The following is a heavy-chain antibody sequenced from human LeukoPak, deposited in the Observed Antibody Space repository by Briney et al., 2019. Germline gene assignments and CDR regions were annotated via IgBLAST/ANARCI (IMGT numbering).Heavy chain of an antibody. D-gene: IGHD2-2*01. V-gene: IGHV4-39*01. Sequence: SETLSLTRTVSGGSISSSSYYWGWIRQPPGKGLEWIGTTHYSGSTYYNPSLKSRVTISVDTSKNQFSLKLSSVAAADTAVYYCSSNSDDHHYYYMDVWGKGTTVTVSS. CDR3: SSNSDDHHYYYMDV. CDR1: GGSISSSSYY. CDR2: THYSGST. J-gene: IGHJ6*03.